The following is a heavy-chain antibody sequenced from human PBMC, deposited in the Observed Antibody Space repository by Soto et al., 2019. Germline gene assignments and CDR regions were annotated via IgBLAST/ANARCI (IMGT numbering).Heavy chain of an antibody. Sequence: EVQLVESGGGLVQPGGSLRLSCAASGFTFSSYWMSWVRQAPGKGLEWVANIKQDGSEKYYVDSVKGRFTISRDNAKNSLYLQMNSLRAEDTAVYYCARDIGPPPYYDFWSGLRWGQGTLVTVSS. CDR1: GFTFSSYW. V-gene: IGHV3-7*03. J-gene: IGHJ4*02. D-gene: IGHD3-3*01. CDR2: IKQDGSEK. CDR3: ARDIGPPPYYDFWSGLR.